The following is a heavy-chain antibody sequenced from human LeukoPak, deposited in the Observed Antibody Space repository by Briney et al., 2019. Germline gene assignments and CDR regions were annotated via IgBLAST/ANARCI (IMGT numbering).Heavy chain of an antibody. CDR3: ARQGERPGISAY. V-gene: IGHV4-39*01. Sequence: SETLSLTCIVSGDSISSSSYYWGWVRQPPGKGLEWIGSIFSGSTYYNPSLKSRVTISLNTSKNQLSLNLSYVTAADTAVYYCARQGERPGISAYWGQGTLVTVSS. CDR1: GDSISSSSYY. CDR2: IFSGST. D-gene: IGHD1-26*01. J-gene: IGHJ4*02.